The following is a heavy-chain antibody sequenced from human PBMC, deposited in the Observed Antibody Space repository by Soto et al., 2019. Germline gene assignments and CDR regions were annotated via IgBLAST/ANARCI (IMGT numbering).Heavy chain of an antibody. D-gene: IGHD3-3*01. Sequence: GASVKVSCTASGGTFSSYAISWVRQAPGQGLEWMGGIIPIFGTANYAQKFQGRVTITADESTSTAYMELSSLRSEDTAVYYCARDRYTIFGVGDAFDIWGQGTMVTVSS. CDR3: ARDRYTIFGVGDAFDI. J-gene: IGHJ3*02. CDR2: IIPIFGTA. CDR1: GGTFSSYA. V-gene: IGHV1-69*13.